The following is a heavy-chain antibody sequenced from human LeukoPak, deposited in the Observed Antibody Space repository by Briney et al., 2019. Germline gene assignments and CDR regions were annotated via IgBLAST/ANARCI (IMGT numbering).Heavy chain of an antibody. V-gene: IGHV3-53*01. CDR3: AKDPPAMYSGYDGGFV. J-gene: IGHJ4*02. D-gene: IGHD5-12*01. CDR1: GFTVSSSY. Sequence: PGGSLRLSCAASGFTVSSSYMSWVRQALGKGLEWVSVIYSGGRTSYADSVKGRFTISRDNSKNTLYLQMNSLRAEDTAVYYCAKDPPAMYSGYDGGFVWGQGTLVTVSS. CDR2: IYSGGRT.